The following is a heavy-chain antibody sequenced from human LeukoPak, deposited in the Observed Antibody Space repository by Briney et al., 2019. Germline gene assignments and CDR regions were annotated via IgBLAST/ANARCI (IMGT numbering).Heavy chain of an antibody. D-gene: IGHD2-2*01. CDR3: ARPGGRYCSSTSCYVDWFDP. J-gene: IGHJ5*02. V-gene: IGHV4-39*01. CDR2: IYYSGST. Sequence: TSETLSLTCTVSGGSISSSSYYWGWIRQPPGKGLEWIGSIYYSGSTYYNPSLKSRVTISVDTSKNQFSLKLSSVTAADTAVYYCARPGGRYCSSTSCYVDWFDPWGQGTLVTVSS. CDR1: GGSISSSSYY.